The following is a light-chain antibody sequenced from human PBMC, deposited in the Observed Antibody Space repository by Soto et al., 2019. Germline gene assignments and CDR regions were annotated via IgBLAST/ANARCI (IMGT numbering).Light chain of an antibody. V-gene: IGLV1-44*01. CDR2: YNN. J-gene: IGLJ1*01. CDR3: AAWDDTIKRYV. CDR1: NSNIASNT. Sequence: QSVLTQPPSASETPGQTVSISCSGSNSNIASNTVNWYQHLPGTAPKLLIYYNNQRPSGVPDRFSGSKSGTSASLAISGLQSEDESDYYCAAWDDTIKRYVLGNGTKGTVL.